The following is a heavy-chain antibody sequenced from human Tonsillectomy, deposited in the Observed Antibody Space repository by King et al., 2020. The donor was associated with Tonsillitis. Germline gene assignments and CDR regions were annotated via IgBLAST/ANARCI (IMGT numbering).Heavy chain of an antibody. V-gene: IGHV4-59*01. D-gene: IGHD3-10*01. CDR3: ARSYSGSGSYFDY. CDR2: IYYSGST. J-gene: IGHJ4*02. CDR1: GASISSYF. Sequence: VQLQESGPGLVKPSETLSLTCTVSGASISSYFWTWIRQPPGKGLEWIGYIYYSGSTNYNPSLKSRVTISVDTSKSQFSLRLNSVTAADTAMYYCARSYSGSGSYFDYWGQGTLVTVSS.